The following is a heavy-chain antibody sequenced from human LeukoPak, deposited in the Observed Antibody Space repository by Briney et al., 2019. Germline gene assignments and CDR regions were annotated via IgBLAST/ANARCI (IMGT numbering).Heavy chain of an antibody. CDR1: GFTFSSYA. CDR3: AKDYDFWSGYYFDY. J-gene: IGHJ4*02. V-gene: IGHV3-23*01. Sequence: GGSLRLSCAASGFTFSSYAMSWVRQAPGKGLEWVSAISGSGGSTYYADSVKGRFTISRDNSKNTLYLQMNSLRAEDTAVNYCAKDYDFWSGYYFDYWGQGTLVTVSS. CDR2: ISGSGGST. D-gene: IGHD3-3*01.